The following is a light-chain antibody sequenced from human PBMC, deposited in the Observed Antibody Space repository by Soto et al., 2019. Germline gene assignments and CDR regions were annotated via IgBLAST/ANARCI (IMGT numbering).Light chain of an antibody. CDR2: SNN. CDR3: AAWDDSLNGPV. CDR1: SSNIGSNT. J-gene: IGLJ3*02. Sequence: QSVLTQPPSASGTPGQRVTISCSGSSSNIGSNTVNWYQQLPGTAPKLLIYSNNQRPSGVPDRFSDSKSGTSASLAISGLQSEDEAAYYCAAWDDSLNGPVFGGGTKLTVL. V-gene: IGLV1-44*01.